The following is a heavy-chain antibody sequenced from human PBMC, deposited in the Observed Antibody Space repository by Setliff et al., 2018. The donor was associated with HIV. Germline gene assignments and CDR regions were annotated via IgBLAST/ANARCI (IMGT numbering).Heavy chain of an antibody. Sequence: KSSETLSLTCAVSGVSISGYYWTWIRQPPGKGLEWIGEIQHSGRINYNPSLRSRVTTSVDTSKNQFSLRLRSVTAADTAVYYCARVSCSGWYSIPRYYYYSMDVWGNGTTVTSP. V-gene: IGHV4-34*01. J-gene: IGHJ6*03. CDR2: IQHSGRI. CDR3: ARVSCSGWYSIPRYYYYSMDV. D-gene: IGHD6-13*01. CDR1: GVSISGYY.